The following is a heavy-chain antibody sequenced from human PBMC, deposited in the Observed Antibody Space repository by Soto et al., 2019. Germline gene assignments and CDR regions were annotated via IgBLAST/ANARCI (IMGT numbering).Heavy chain of an antibody. V-gene: IGHV1-2*04. J-gene: IGHJ6*02. CDR1: GYTFTGYY. CDR3: ARGDSSSWYNYYYYGMDG. D-gene: IGHD6-13*01. CDR2: INPNSGGT. Sequence: ASVKVSCKASGYTFTGYYMHWVRQAPGQGLEWMGWINPNSGGTNYAQKFQGWVTMTRDTSISTAYMELSRLRSDDTAVYYCARGDSSSWYNYYYYGMDGWGQGTTVTVAS.